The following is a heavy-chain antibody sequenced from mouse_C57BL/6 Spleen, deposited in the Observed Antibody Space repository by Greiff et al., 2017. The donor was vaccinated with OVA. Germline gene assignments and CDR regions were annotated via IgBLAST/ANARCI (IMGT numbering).Heavy chain of an antibody. Sequence: EVQLQESGPVLVKPGASVKMSCKASGYTFTDYYMNWVKQSHGKSLEWIGVINPYNGGTSDNQKFKGKATLTVDKSSSTAYMELNSLPSEDSAVDYCARREVYYYGSSYTRCAMDYWGQGTSVTVSA. J-gene: IGHJ4*01. CDR2: INPYNGGT. CDR1: GYTFTDYY. CDR3: ARREVYYYGSSYTRCAMDY. D-gene: IGHD1-1*01. V-gene: IGHV1-19*01.